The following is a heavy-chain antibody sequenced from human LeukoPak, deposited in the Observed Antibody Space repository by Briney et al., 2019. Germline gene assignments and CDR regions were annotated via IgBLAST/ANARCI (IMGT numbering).Heavy chain of an antibody. CDR3: ARSSIIVQLERRNAFDI. V-gene: IGHV1-2*04. Sequence: ASVKVSCKASGYTFTGYYMHWVRQAPGQGLEWMGWINPNSGGTNYAQKFQGWVTMTRDTSISTAYMELSRLRSDDTAVYYCARSSIIVQLERRNAFDIWGQGTMVTVSS. CDR1: GYTFTGYY. J-gene: IGHJ3*02. D-gene: IGHD1-1*01. CDR2: INPNSGGT.